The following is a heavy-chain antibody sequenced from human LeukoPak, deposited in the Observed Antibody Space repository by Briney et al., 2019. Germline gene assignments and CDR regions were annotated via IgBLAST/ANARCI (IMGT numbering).Heavy chain of an antibody. CDR1: GGSISSYY. V-gene: IGHV4-59*01. Sequence: PSETLSLTCTVSGGSISSYYWSWIRQPPGKGLEWIGYIYYSGGTNYNPSLKSRVTISVDTSKNQFSLKLSSVTAADTAVYYCARGLAAAGTSYFDYWGQGTLVTVSS. D-gene: IGHD6-13*01. CDR3: ARGLAAAGTSYFDY. CDR2: IYYSGGT. J-gene: IGHJ4*02.